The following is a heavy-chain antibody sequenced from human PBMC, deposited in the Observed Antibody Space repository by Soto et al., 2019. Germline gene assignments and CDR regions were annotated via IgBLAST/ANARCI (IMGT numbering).Heavy chain of an antibody. D-gene: IGHD2-2*01. CDR1: GGSFSDYY. CDR2: INHSGSD. CDR3: ARGPRTVVLPGALSFFDN. Sequence: QVQLQQWGAGLLKPSETLSLTCAVHGGSFSDYYWNWIRQPPGKGLEWIGDINHSGSDKYNPSLNSRVTFSLDTSKNEFSLNLSSVTVADTAVYYCARGPRTVVLPGALSFFDNWGQGTLVTVSP. V-gene: IGHV4-34*02. J-gene: IGHJ4*02.